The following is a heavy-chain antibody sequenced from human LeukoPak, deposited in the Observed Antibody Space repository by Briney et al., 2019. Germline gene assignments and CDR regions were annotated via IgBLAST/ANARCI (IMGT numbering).Heavy chain of an antibody. Sequence: GESLQISCQGSGSSFTSYWIGWVRQMPGKGLEWMGIIYPGDSDTRYSPSFQGQVTISADKSISTAYLQWSSLKASDTAMYYCARRLPNDYGDYDAFDIWGQGTMVTVSS. CDR3: ARRLPNDYGDYDAFDI. J-gene: IGHJ3*02. CDR1: GSSFTSYW. CDR2: IYPGDSDT. D-gene: IGHD4-17*01. V-gene: IGHV5-51*01.